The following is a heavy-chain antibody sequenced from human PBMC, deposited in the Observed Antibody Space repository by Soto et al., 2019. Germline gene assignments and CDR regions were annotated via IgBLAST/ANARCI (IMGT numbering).Heavy chain of an antibody. CDR2: ISESGDNT. CDR1: GFTFSSHA. J-gene: IGHJ4*02. V-gene: IGHV3-23*01. CDR3: AREAYGSGSYADY. D-gene: IGHD3-10*01. Sequence: EVQLLESGGGLVQPGGSLRLSCAASGFTFSSHAMNWLRQAPGKGLEWVSTISESGDNTYYADSVKGRFTISRDNSKHTLSLQKNSLRAEDTAVYFCAREAYGSGSYADYWGQGTLVTVSS.